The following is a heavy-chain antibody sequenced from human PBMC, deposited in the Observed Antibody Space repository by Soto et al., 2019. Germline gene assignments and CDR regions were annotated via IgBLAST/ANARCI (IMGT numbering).Heavy chain of an antibody. Sequence: QTVGSLRLSCAASGFTLSGSVIYWVRKPSGKGREWVGRIRSRSNGYATAYAASVRGRFTISRDDSKNTAYLQMNSLKTEHTAVYYCSSPGYSTYDSDYWGQGTLVTVSS. CDR1: GFTLSGSV. J-gene: IGHJ4*02. CDR3: SSPGYSTYDSDY. CDR2: IRSRSNGYAT. V-gene: IGHV3-73*01. D-gene: IGHD5-12*01.